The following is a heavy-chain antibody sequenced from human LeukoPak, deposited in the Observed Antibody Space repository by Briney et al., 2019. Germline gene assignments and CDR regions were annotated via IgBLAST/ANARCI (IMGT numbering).Heavy chain of an antibody. CDR3: ARDTRSSGWYSPIDY. D-gene: IGHD6-19*01. CDR2: IYTSGST. Sequence: SQTLSLTCTVSGGSISSGSYYWSWIRQPAGKGLEWIGRIYTSGSTNYNPSLKSRVTISVDTSKNQFSLRLSSVTAADTAVYYCARDTRSSGWYSPIDYWGQGTLVTVSS. CDR1: GGSISSGSYY. V-gene: IGHV4-61*02. J-gene: IGHJ4*02.